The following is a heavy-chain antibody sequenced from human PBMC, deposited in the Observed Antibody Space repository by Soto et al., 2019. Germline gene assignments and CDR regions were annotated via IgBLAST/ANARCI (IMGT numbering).Heavy chain of an antibody. D-gene: IGHD6-13*01. CDR3: ARLRASTWYMGGYLDY. CDR2: IVSSSSYT. V-gene: IGHV3-11*06. CDR1: GFTFSDYY. J-gene: IGHJ4*02. Sequence: QVQLVESGGGLVKPGGSLRLSCEASGFTFSDYYMSWIRQAPGKGLEWVSYIVSSSSYTNYADSVKGRFTISRDNAKNSLYLEMNSLRAEDTAVYYCARLRASTWYMGGYLDYWGLGTLVTVSS.